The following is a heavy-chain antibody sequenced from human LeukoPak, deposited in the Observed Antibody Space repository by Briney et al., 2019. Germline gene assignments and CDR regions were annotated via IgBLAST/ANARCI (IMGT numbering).Heavy chain of an antibody. J-gene: IGHJ4*02. D-gene: IGHD3-22*01. CDR1: GGSFSGYY. Sequence: KTSETLSLTCAVYGGSFSGYYWSWIRQPPGKGLEWVSSITSSSSYIYYADSVMGRFTISRDNANNSLYLQMNSLRAEDTAVYYCARHVVAVGFDYWGQGTLVTVSS. CDR3: ARHVVAVGFDY. V-gene: IGHV3-21*01. CDR2: ITSSSSYI.